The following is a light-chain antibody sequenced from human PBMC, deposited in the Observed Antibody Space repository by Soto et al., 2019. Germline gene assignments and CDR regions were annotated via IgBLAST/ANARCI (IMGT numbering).Light chain of an antibody. CDR1: QAINTY. Sequence: DIQMTQSPSTLSASVGDTVTMSCRASQAINTYVNWYQLKPGEAPKLLIYTTSTLQAGVPSRFSGSVSGTDFTLTITSLQPEDFATYSCQQTFNSPPTFARGTKVDIK. CDR3: QQTFNSPPT. CDR2: TTS. J-gene: IGKJ4*01. V-gene: IGKV1-39*01.